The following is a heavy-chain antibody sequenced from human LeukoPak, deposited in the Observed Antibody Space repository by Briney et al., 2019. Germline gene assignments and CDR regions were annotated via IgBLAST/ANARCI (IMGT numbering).Heavy chain of an antibody. D-gene: IGHD2-8*02. CDR1: GGSISSGSYY. CDR2: IYTSGST. V-gene: IGHV4-61*02. J-gene: IGHJ5*02. CDR3: ARDHTPGGLENWFDP. Sequence: SQTLSLTCTVSGGSISSGSYYWSWIRQPAGKGLEWIGRIYTSGSTNYNPSLKSRATISVDTSKNQFSLKLSSVTAADTAVYYCARDHTPGGLENWFDPWGQGTLVTVSS.